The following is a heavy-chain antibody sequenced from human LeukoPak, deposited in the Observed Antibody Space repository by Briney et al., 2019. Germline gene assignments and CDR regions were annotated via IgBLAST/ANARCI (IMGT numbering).Heavy chain of an antibody. CDR1: EFTFSSYN. D-gene: IGHD6-13*01. Sequence: PGGSLRLSCAASEFTFSSYNMNWVRQAPGKGLEWVSSITSSSSYIYYADSVKGRFTISRDNAKNSLYLQMNSLRAEDTAVYYCARGTSSWRGVDYWGQGTLVTVSS. J-gene: IGHJ4*02. V-gene: IGHV3-21*06. CDR2: ITSSSSYI. CDR3: ARGTSSWRGVDY.